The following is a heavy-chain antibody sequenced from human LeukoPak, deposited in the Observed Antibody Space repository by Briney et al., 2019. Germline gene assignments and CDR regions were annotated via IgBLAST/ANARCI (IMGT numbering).Heavy chain of an antibody. CDR2: ISAYNGNT. J-gene: IGHJ5*02. CDR3: ARAPRVGLSYGNL. D-gene: IGHD5-18*01. V-gene: IGHV1-18*04. Sequence: GASVKVSCKASGYTFTGYYMHWVRQAPGQGLEWMGWISAYNGNTNYAQKLQDRVTMTTDTSTSTAYMELRSLRSDDTAVYYCARAPRVGLSYGNLWGQGTLVTVSS. CDR1: GYTFTGYY.